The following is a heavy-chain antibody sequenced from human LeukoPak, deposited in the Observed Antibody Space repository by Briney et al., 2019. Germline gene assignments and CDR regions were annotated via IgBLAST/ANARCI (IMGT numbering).Heavy chain of an antibody. CDR2: INPNSGGT. Sequence: GASVKVSCKASGYTFTGYYMHWVRQAPGQGLEWMGWINPNSGGTNYAQKFQGRVTMTRDTSISTAYMELSRLRSDDTAVYYCARPSGESYVWGSYRSSWFDPWGQGTLVTVSS. CDR3: ARPSGESYVWGSYRSSWFDP. J-gene: IGHJ5*02. CDR1: GYTFTGYY. D-gene: IGHD3-16*02. V-gene: IGHV1-2*02.